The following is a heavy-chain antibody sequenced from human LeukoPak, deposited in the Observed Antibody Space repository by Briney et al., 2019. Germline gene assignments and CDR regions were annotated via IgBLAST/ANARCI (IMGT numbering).Heavy chain of an antibody. Sequence: PSETLSLTCTVSGGSISSYYWSWIRQPAGKGLEWIGYIYYSGSTNYNPSLKSRVTISVDTSKNQFSLKLSSVTAADTAVYYCAKYYDFWSGYYSGAFDIWGQGTMVTVSS. CDR1: GGSISSYY. CDR3: AKYYDFWSGYYSGAFDI. J-gene: IGHJ3*02. D-gene: IGHD3-3*01. V-gene: IGHV4-59*01. CDR2: IYYSGST.